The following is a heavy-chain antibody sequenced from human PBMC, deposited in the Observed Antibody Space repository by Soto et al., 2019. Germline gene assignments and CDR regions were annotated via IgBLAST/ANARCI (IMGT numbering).Heavy chain of an antibody. CDR2: ISSNSAYI. J-gene: IGHJ5*02. D-gene: IGHD6-13*01. Sequence: PGGSLRLSCAASGFTFRSFTMNWVRQAPGKGLEWVSTISSNSAYIYYPDALRGRFTISRDNVKNSLHLQMNSLRAEDTAVYYCTRDASRDSSARGWFDPWGPGTLVTSPQ. V-gene: IGHV3-21*01. CDR3: TRDASRDSSARGWFDP. CDR1: GFTFRSFT.